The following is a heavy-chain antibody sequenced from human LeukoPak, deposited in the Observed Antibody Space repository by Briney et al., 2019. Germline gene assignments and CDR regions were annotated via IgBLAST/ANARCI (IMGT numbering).Heavy chain of an antibody. Sequence: ASVKVSCKASGYTFTGYYIYWVRQAPGQGLEWMGWINPNSGGTKYAQKFQGRVTMTGDTSISTTYMELSRLTSDDTAVYYCARDLAGDAFDIWGQGTMVTVSS. D-gene: IGHD3-16*01. J-gene: IGHJ3*02. CDR2: INPNSGGT. V-gene: IGHV1-2*02. CDR1: GYTFTGYY. CDR3: ARDLAGDAFDI.